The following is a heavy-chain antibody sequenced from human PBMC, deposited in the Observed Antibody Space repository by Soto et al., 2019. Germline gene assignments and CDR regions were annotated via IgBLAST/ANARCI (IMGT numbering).Heavy chain of an antibody. CDR1: GFTFTNAW. CDR2: IKSKTNGGTA. CDR3: ATDISLDV. D-gene: IGHD1-20*01. Sequence: EVQLVESGGGLVKPGGSLRLSCAASGFTFTNAWMSWVRQAPGKGLEWVGLIKSKTNGGTADYAAPVKGRFTISRDDSKNTLYLQMNSLKTEDTAVYYCATDISLDVWGQGTTVTVSS. J-gene: IGHJ6*02. V-gene: IGHV3-15*01.